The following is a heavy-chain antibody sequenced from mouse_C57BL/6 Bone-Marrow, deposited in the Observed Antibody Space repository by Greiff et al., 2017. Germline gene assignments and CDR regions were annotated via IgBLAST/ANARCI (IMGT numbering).Heavy chain of an antibody. CDR1: GYTFTSYW. D-gene: IGHD1-1*01. J-gene: IGHJ4*01. CDR2: IDPSDSYT. V-gene: IGHV1-69*01. CDR3: ARDYGSGYVSMDY. Sequence: VQLQQPGAELVMPGASVKLSCKASGYTFTSYWMHWVKQRPGQGLEWIGEIDPSDSYTNYNQKFKGKSTLTVDQSSSTAYMQLSSLTSGDSAVYYCARDYGSGYVSMDYWGRGTSVTVTA.